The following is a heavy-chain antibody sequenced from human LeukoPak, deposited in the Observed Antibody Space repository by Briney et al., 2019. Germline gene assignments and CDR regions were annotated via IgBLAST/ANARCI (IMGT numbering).Heavy chain of an antibody. D-gene: IGHD6-6*01. CDR3: AKDPLMYTGSSKPNYFDY. CDR2: ISGSGGST. Sequence: GGSLRLSCAASGFTFSSYAMSWVRQAPGKGLEWVSAISGSGGSTYYADSVKGRFTISRDNFKNTLYLQMKSLRAGDTAVYYCAKDPLMYTGSSKPNYFDYWGQGILVTVSS. J-gene: IGHJ4*02. V-gene: IGHV3-23*01. CDR1: GFTFSSYA.